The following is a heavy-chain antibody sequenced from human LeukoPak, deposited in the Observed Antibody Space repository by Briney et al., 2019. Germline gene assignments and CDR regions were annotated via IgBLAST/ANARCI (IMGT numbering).Heavy chain of an antibody. CDR3: AGLYSSGWYYFQH. J-gene: IGHJ1*01. Sequence: GRSLRLSCAASGFTFSSYGMHWVRQAPGKGLGWVAVISYDGSNKYYADSVKGRFTISRDNSKNTLYLQMNSLRAEDTAVYYCAGLYSSGWYYFQHWGQGTLVTVSS. CDR1: GFTFSSYG. V-gene: IGHV3-30*03. D-gene: IGHD6-19*01. CDR2: ISYDGSNK.